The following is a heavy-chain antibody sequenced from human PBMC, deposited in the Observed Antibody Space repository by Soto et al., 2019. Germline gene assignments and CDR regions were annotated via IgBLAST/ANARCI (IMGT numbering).Heavy chain of an antibody. CDR3: AKGRGSGWAWYFDN. Sequence: PEGSLRCSCAASGFTRKESAMNWLRQAAGKGLEWVASISDTGASTWYAESVRGRLSISRDNSKNTLYLQMNSLRGEDTAVYYCAKGRGSGWAWYFDNWGQGTLVTVSS. V-gene: IGHV3-23*01. CDR1: GFTRKESA. D-gene: IGHD6-19*01. J-gene: IGHJ4*02. CDR2: ISDTGAST.